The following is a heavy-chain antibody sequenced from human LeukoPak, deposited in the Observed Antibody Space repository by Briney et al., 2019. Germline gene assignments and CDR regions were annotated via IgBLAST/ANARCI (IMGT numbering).Heavy chain of an antibody. J-gene: IGHJ4*02. CDR3: ARNKKGDRYTYGHDY. CDR2: ISSSSNYI. CDR1: GFTFSSYS. D-gene: IGHD5-18*01. Sequence: GGSLRLSCAASGFTFSSYSMNWVRQAPGKGLEWVSSISSSSNYIYYADSMKGRFTISRDNAKNSLYLQMNSLRAEDTAVYYCARNKKGDRYTYGHDYWGQGTLVTVSS. V-gene: IGHV3-21*01.